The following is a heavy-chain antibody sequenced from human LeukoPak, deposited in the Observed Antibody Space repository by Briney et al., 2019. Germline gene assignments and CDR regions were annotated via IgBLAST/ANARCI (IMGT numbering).Heavy chain of an antibody. Sequence: GGSLRLSCAASGFTFSSYWMHWARHAPGKGLVWVSRINSDGSTTTYADSMKGRFTISRDNAKNTLYLQMNSLRAEDTAVYYCAVKWTYDGFDIWGQGTRVTVSA. CDR2: INSDGSTT. V-gene: IGHV3-74*01. CDR1: GFTFSSYW. J-gene: IGHJ3*02. CDR3: AVKWTYDGFDI. D-gene: IGHD1-26*01.